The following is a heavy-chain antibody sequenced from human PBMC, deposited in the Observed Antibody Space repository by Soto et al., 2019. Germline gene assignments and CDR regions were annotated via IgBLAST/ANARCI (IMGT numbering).Heavy chain of an antibody. D-gene: IGHD6-19*01. Sequence: LRLSCAASGFSFSKYAMHWVRQAPGKGLEWVAVITYDATNEYYADSVKGRFTISRDNSNNTLSLHMSSLRLADTAVYYCARKAVPDFWGQGTLVTVSS. CDR2: ITYDATNE. J-gene: IGHJ4*02. CDR3: ARKAVPDF. V-gene: IGHV3-30-3*01. CDR1: GFSFSKYA.